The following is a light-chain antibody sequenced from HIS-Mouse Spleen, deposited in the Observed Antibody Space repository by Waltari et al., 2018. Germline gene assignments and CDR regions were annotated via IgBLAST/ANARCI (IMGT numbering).Light chain of an antibody. CDR3: YSTDSSGNHRV. CDR2: EDS. CDR1: ALPKQL. Sequence: SYELTQPPSVSVSPGQTARITCAGEALPKQLAYWYQQKSGQAPVLVIYEDSKRPSGIPERFSGSSSGTMATLTISGAQVEDEADYYCYSTDSSGNHRVFGGGTKLTVL. J-gene: IGLJ2*01. V-gene: IGLV3-10*01.